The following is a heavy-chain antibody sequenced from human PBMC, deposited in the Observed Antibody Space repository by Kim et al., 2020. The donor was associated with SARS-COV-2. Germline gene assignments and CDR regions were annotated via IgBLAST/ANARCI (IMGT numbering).Heavy chain of an antibody. CDR1: GGSISSYY. CDR3: ARGFDP. J-gene: IGHJ5*02. Sequence: SETLSLTCTVSGGSISSYYWSWIRQPPGKGLEWIGYISYSGSTNYNPSLKSRVTISVDTSKNQFSLNLSSVTAADTAVYFCARGFDPWGQGTLVTVSS. V-gene: IGHV4-59*01. CDR2: ISYSGST.